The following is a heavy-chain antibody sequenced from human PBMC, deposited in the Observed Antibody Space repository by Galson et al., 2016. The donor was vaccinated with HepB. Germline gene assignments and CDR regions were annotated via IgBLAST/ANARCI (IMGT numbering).Heavy chain of an antibody. Sequence: SLRLSCAASGFTFENYAMHWVRRAPGKGLEWVSGISWNSGTIGYADSVKGRFTISRDNAKNSLYLQMNSLRPEDTALYFCAKEIVGATVFDYWGQGTLVTVSS. V-gene: IGHV3-9*01. D-gene: IGHD1-26*01. J-gene: IGHJ4*02. CDR2: ISWNSGTI. CDR1: GFTFENYA. CDR3: AKEIVGATVFDY.